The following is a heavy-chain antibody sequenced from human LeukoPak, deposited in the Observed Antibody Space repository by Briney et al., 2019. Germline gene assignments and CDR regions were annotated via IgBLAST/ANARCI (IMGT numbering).Heavy chain of an antibody. CDR2: ISAYNGNT. Sequence: GASVKVSCKASGGTFSSYAISWVRQAPGQGLEWMGWISAYNGNTNYAQKLQGRVTMTTDTSTSTAYMELRSLRSDDTAVYYCARAPPFSGGSCYSLECMAFDIWGQGTMVTVSS. V-gene: IGHV1-18*01. CDR1: GGTFSSYA. J-gene: IGHJ3*02. CDR3: ARAPPFSGGSCYSLECMAFDI. D-gene: IGHD2-15*01.